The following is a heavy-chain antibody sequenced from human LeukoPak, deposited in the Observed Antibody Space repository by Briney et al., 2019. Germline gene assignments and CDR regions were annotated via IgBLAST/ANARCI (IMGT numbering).Heavy chain of an antibody. CDR2: IKQDGSEK. J-gene: IGHJ4*02. V-gene: IGHV3-7*04. CDR3: ARGGGTYYYDSSGYHYY. CDR1: GFTFSSYW. Sequence: QTGGSLRLSCAASGFTFSSYWMSWVRQAPGKGLEWVANIKQDGSEKYYVDSVKGRFTISRDNAKNSLYLQMNSLRAEDTAVYYCARGGGTYYYDSSGYHYYWGQGTLVTVSS. D-gene: IGHD3-22*01.